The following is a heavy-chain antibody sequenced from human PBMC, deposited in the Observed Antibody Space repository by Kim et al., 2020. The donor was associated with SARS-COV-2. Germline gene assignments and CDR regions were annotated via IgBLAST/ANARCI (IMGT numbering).Heavy chain of an antibody. CDR3: AGDQGHYGGLFDY. J-gene: IGHJ4*02. D-gene: IGHD4-17*01. Sequence: VHKFQGRVTITADESTSTAYMELISLRSEDTAVYYCAGDQGHYGGLFDYWGQGTLVTVSS. V-gene: IGHV1-69*01.